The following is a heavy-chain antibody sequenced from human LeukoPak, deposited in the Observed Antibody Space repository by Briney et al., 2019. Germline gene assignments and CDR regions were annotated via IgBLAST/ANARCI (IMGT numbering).Heavy chain of an antibody. V-gene: IGHV3-15*01. J-gene: IGHJ3*02. Sequence: GGSLRLSCAAFGFTFSNAWMTWVRQAPGKGLEWVGRIKSKTDGGTTDYAAPVKGRFTISRDDSENTLYLQMDSLKTEDTAVYYCEGGYLDSSGYYDANAFDIWSRGTMVTVSS. CDR2: IKSKTDGGTT. CDR3: EGGYLDSSGYYDANAFDI. CDR1: GFTFSNAW. D-gene: IGHD3-22*01.